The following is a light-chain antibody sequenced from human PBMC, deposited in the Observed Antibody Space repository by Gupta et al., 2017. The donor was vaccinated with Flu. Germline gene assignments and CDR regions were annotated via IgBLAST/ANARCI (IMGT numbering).Light chain of an antibody. V-gene: IGLV2-14*01. J-gene: IGLJ3*02. CDR2: DVT. CDR1: SSDVGAYNY. CDR3: TSYTTIGNPWL. Sequence: ITICCTGTSSDVGAYNYVSWYQQCPGEAPKLIIYDVTKRPAVDSIRSSGSKSGNAASLTISGLHPEDEATYFCTSYTTIGNPWLFGGGTKLTVL.